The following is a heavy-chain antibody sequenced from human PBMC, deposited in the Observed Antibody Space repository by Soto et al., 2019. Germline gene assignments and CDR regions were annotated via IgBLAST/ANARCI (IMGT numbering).Heavy chain of an antibody. CDR2: INPNSGGT. D-gene: IGHD3-22*01. J-gene: IGHJ5*02. CDR3: ARDYPPDYYDSSGYYFGGWFDL. CDR1: GYTFTGYY. Sequence: ASVKVSFKDSGYTFTGYYMHWVRQAPGQGLEWMGWINPNSGGTNYAQKFQGRVTMTRGTSISTAYMELSRLRFDDTAVYYCARDYPPDYYDSSGYYFGGWFDLWGQGTLVTVSS. V-gene: IGHV1-2*02.